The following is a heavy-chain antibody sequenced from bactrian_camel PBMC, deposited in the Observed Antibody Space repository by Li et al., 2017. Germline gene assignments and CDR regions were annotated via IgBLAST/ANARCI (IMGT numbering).Heavy chain of an antibody. V-gene: IGHV3S1*01. CDR1: GDSASRAC. J-gene: IGHJ4*01. CDR3: ATVSNPVRGSWSDLAYNY. D-gene: IGHD6*01. Sequence: QVQLVESGGGSVQAGGSLRPSCSASGDSASRACMGWFRQAPGKEREGVAAIHIGGYHTYYPDSVKGRFTISADNAKNTVYLQMNSLKSEDTALYYCATVSNPVRGSWSDLAYNYWGQGTQVTVS. CDR2: IHIGGYHT.